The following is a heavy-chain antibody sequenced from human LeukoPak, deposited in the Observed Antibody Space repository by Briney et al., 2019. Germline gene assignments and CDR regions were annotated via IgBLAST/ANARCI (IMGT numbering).Heavy chain of an antibody. CDR1: GFTFSNYD. D-gene: IGHD6-13*01. CDR2: ISGSGGST. J-gene: IGHJ4*02. Sequence: GGSLRLSCAASGFTFSNYDMSWVRQAPGKGLEWVSGISGSGGSTYHADSVKGRFTISRDNSKNTLYLQMNSLRAEDTAVYYCARGQRAAAGFDSWGQGTLVTVSS. CDR3: ARGQRAAAGFDS. V-gene: IGHV3-23*01.